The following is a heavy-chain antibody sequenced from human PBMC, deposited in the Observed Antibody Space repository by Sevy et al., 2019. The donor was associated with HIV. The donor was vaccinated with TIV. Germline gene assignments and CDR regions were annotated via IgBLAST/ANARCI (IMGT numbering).Heavy chain of an antibody. CDR1: GFSFSKYG. Sequence: GGSLRLSCAASGFSFSKYGMHGVRQAPGKGLEWVALIWYDGSSEYYADSVKGRFTISRDNSNNTLYLQVNSLRAEDTAVYYCVRGADYYDRGGANCDSWGQGTLVTVSS. V-gene: IGHV3-33*01. CDR2: IWYDGSSE. D-gene: IGHD3-22*01. CDR3: VRGADYYDRGGANCDS. J-gene: IGHJ4*02.